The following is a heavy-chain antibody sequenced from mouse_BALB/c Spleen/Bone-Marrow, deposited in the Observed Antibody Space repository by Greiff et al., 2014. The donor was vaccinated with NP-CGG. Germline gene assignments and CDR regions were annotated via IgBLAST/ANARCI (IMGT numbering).Heavy chain of an antibody. Sequence: QVQLKESGPELVRPGVSVKTSCKGSGYTFTDYAMHWVKQSHAKSLEWIGVISTYSGNTNYNQKFKGKATMTVDKSSSTAYMELARLTSEDSAIYYCARSYYGNYYAMDYWGQGTSVTVSS. CDR2: ISTYSGNT. J-gene: IGHJ4*01. D-gene: IGHD2-10*01. CDR3: ARSYYGNYYAMDY. V-gene: IGHV1-67*01. CDR1: GYTFTDYA.